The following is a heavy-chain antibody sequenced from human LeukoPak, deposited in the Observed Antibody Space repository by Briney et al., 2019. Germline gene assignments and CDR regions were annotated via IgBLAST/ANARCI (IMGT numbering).Heavy chain of an antibody. V-gene: IGHV4-39*01. D-gene: IGHD2-2*01. Sequence: SETLSLTCTVSGGSISSSSYYWSWIRQPPGKGLEWIGSIYYSGSTYYNPSLKSRVTISVDTSKNQFSLELSSVTAADTAVYYCARHRSSTTLYNWFDPWGQGTLVTVSS. J-gene: IGHJ5*02. CDR3: ARHRSSTTLYNWFDP. CDR1: GGSISSSSYY. CDR2: IYYSGST.